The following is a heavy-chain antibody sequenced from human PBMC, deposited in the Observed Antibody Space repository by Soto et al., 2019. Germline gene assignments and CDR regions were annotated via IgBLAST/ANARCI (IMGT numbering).Heavy chain of an antibody. V-gene: IGHV1-2*02. CDR2: INPNSGGT. Sequence: ASVKVSCKASGYTFTGYYMHWVRQAPGQGLEWMGWINPNSGGTNYAQKFQGRVTMTRDTSISTAYMELSRLRSDDTAVYYCARVRIVVVVAATHIGYYYYGMDVWGQGTTVTVSS. D-gene: IGHD2-15*01. CDR3: ARVRIVVVVAATHIGYYYYGMDV. J-gene: IGHJ6*02. CDR1: GYTFTGYY.